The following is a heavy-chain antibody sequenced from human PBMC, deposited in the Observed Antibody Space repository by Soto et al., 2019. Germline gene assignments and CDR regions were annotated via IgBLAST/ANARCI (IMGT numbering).Heavy chain of an antibody. CDR1: GFTFSTYA. Sequence: PGGSLRLSCAASGFTFSTYAMSWLRQAPGKGLEWVSTVSGSGSSTYYADSVKGRFTISRDNSKNTLYLQMNSLRADDTAVYHCAKVWSDAYFDYWGQGTLVTVSS. D-gene: IGHD3-3*01. V-gene: IGHV3-23*01. CDR2: VSGSGSST. J-gene: IGHJ4*02. CDR3: AKVWSDAYFDY.